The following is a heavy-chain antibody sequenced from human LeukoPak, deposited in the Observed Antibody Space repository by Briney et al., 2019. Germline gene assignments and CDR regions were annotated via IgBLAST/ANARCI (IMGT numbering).Heavy chain of an antibody. V-gene: IGHV3-23*01. CDR1: GLIFSNYA. D-gene: IGHD6-19*01. CDR2: INNRGDRR. CDR3: ARGWYNFDY. J-gene: IGHJ4*02. Sequence: GGSLRLSCAASGLIFSNYAMSWVRHAPGKGLEWVSGINNRGDRRFYADSVKGRLTISRDNSKNTLYLQMNSQRAEDTAVYYCARGWYNFDYWGQGTRVTVSS.